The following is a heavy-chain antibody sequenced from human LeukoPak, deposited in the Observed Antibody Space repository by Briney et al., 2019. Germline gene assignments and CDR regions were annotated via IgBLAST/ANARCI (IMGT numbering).Heavy chain of an antibody. CDR2: INPSGGST. Sequence: GASVKVSCKASGYTFTSYYMHWVRQAPGQGLEWMGIINPSGGSTSYAQKFQGRVTTTRDTSTSTVYMELSSLRSEDTAVYYCASSPRDDILTGFLSPWGQGTLVTVSS. D-gene: IGHD3-9*01. V-gene: IGHV1-46*01. J-gene: IGHJ5*02. CDR1: GYTFTSYY. CDR3: ASSPRDDILTGFLSP.